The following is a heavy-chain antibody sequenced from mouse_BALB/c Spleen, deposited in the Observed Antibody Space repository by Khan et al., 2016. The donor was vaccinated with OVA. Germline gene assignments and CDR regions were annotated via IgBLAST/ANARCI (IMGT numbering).Heavy chain of an antibody. CDR1: GFTFSTYG. V-gene: IGHV5-6*01. J-gene: IGHJ3*01. D-gene: IGHD1-1*01. Sequence: EVELVESGGVLVKPGGSLKLSCAASGFTFSTYGMSWVRQIPDKRLEWVATISSGGSYTYYPDSVKGRFTISRDNAKNTLYLQMNSLNSEDTANYYCARLAYYYNSEGFAYWGQGTLVTVSA. CDR2: ISSGGSYT. CDR3: ARLAYYYNSEGFAY.